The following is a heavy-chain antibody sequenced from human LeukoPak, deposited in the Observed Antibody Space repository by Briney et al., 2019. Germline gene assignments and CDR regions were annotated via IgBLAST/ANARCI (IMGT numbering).Heavy chain of an antibody. Sequence: PAETLSLTCAVSGGSISSGGYSWSWIRQPPGKGLEWIGYIYHGGSTYYNPSLKSRVTISVDRSKNQFSLKLSSVTAADTAVYYCARGSGANWFDPWGQGTLVTVSS. CDR1: GGSISSGGYS. J-gene: IGHJ5*02. CDR2: IYHGGST. V-gene: IGHV4-30-2*01. D-gene: IGHD2-15*01. CDR3: ARGSGANWFDP.